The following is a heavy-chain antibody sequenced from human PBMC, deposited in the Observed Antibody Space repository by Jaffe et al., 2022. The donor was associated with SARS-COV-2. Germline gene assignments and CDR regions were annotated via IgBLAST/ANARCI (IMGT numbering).Heavy chain of an antibody. CDR3: AKDTGSGSYYVEGSTFDY. Sequence: EVQLLESGGGLVQPGGSLRLSCAASGFTFSSYAMSWVRQAPGKGLEWVSAISGSGGSTYYADSVKGRFTISRDNSKNTLYLQMNSLRAEDTAVYYCAKDTGSGSYYVEGSTFDYWGQGTLVTVSS. CDR2: ISGSGGST. V-gene: IGHV3-23*01. D-gene: IGHD1-26*01. J-gene: IGHJ4*02. CDR1: GFTFSSYA.